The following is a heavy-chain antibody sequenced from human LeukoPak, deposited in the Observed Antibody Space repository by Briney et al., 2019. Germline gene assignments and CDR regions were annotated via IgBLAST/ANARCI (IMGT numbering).Heavy chain of an antibody. J-gene: IGHJ6*02. V-gene: IGHV3-30*02. Sequence: GGSLRLSCAASGLTFSSYGMHWVRQAPGKGLEWVAFIRYDGSNKYYADSVKGRFTISRDNAKNSLYLQMNSLRAEDTAVYYCARDPYYYGSGSYSPHYGMDVWGQGTTVTVSS. D-gene: IGHD3-10*01. CDR1: GLTFSSYG. CDR2: IRYDGSNK. CDR3: ARDPYYYGSGSYSPHYGMDV.